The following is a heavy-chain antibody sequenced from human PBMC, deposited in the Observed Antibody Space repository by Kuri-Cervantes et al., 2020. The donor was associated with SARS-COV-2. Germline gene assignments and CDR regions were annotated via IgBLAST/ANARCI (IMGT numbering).Heavy chain of an antibody. D-gene: IGHD1-26*01. V-gene: IGHV3-74*01. CDR3: ARAFLRGGSDY. CDR2: TNTEGSST. Sequence: GESLRLSCAASGFTFSNYWMHWVRQAPGKGLVWVSRTNTEGSSTSYADSVKGRFTISRDNAKNTLYLQMNSLRAEDTAVYYCARAFLRGGSDYWGQGTLVTVSS. J-gene: IGHJ4*02. CDR1: GFTFSNYW.